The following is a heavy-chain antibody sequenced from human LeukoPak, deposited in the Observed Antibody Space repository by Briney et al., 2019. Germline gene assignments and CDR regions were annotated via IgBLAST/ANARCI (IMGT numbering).Heavy chain of an antibody. V-gene: IGHV2-5*02. CDR1: GFSLSTSGVG. D-gene: IGHD6-13*01. Sequence: SGPTLVNPTQTLTLTCTFSGFSLSTSGVGVGWIRQPPGKALEWLGIIYWDDDKRYSPSLKSRLTTTKDTSKNQVVLTMTNMDPVDTATYFCAHRPSSRWHFDYWGQGTLVTVSS. CDR2: IYWDDDK. J-gene: IGHJ4*02. CDR3: AHRPSSRWHFDY.